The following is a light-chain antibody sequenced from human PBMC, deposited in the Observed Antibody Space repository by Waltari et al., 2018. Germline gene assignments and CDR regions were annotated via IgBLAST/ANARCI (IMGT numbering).Light chain of an antibody. V-gene: IGLV1-40*01. CDR1: SSNFGAGYD. CDR2: GNT. Sequence: QSVLTQPPSMSGAPGQKVTIPCTGGSSNFGAGYDVPWYQQFPGAAPKLLIFGNTNRASGVPGRFSGSKSGTSASLAIAGLQSEDEAVYYCQSFDSSLSASVFGGGTKLTVL. CDR3: QSFDSSLSASV. J-gene: IGLJ3*02.